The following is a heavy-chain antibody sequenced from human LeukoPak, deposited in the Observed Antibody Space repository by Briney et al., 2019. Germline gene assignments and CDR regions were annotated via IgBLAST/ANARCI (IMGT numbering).Heavy chain of an antibody. J-gene: IGHJ4*02. V-gene: IGHV4-34*01. CDR2: IHHSGNT. Sequence: PSETLSLTCAVYGGSFSDYYWSWIRQSPGKGLEWIGEIHHSGNTNYKPSLKSPVTISVDTSKNHFSLKLTSVTAADTAVYYCARVVGRYYKIDFWGQGTPVTVSS. D-gene: IGHD1-26*01. CDR3: ARVVGRYYKIDF. CDR1: GGSFSDYY.